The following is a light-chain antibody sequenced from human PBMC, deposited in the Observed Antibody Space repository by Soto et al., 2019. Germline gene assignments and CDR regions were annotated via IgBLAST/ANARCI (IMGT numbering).Light chain of an antibody. Sequence: QSVLTQPASVSGSPGQSITISCTGTSSDVGGYNYVSWFQEHPGKAPKLIIYEVGNRPSGVSTRFSASKSGNTASLIISGLQAEDEADYYCSSYTGRSTWVFGGGTQLTVL. CDR1: SSDVGGYNY. CDR2: EVG. CDR3: SSYTGRSTWV. V-gene: IGLV2-14*01. J-gene: IGLJ3*02.